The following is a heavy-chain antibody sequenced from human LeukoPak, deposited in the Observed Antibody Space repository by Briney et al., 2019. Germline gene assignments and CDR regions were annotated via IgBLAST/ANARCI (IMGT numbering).Heavy chain of an antibody. V-gene: IGHV4-4*02. J-gene: IGHJ4*02. CDR2: MYLSGTT. D-gene: IGHD5-24*01. CDR1: GDSINSLDL. CDR3: ARRQRDGYNANFDY. Sequence: PSETLSLTCTVSGDSINSLDLWSWVRQPPGKGLEWIGEMYLSGTTHSNPSVKSRVTISIDKSKNQFFLNLSSVTAADTAVYYCARRQRDGYNANFDYWGQGTLVTVSS.